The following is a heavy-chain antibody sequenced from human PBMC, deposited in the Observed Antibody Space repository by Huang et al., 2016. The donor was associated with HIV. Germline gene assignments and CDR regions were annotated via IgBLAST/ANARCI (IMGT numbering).Heavy chain of an antibody. V-gene: IGHV3-21*01. CDR3: SRSYLVRVLEWPSPPPPSDF. D-gene: IGHD3-3*01. CDR2: IISSSSYL. J-gene: IGHJ4*02. CDR1: GFTFSSYS. Sequence: EVQLVESGGGLVKPGGSLRLSCAASGFTFSSYSMNWVRQATGNGLEWVSSIISSSSYLYDADSVKGRFTISRDNAKNSLYLQMNSLRAEDTAVYYCSRSYLVRVLEWPSPPPPSDFWGQGTLLTVSS.